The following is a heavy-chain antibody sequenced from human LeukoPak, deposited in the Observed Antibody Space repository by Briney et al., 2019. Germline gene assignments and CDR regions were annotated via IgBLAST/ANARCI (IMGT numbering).Heavy chain of an antibody. D-gene: IGHD5-18*01. Sequence: SETLSLTCTVSGYSISSYYWSWIRQPPGKGLEWIGYIYYSGSTNYNPSLKSRVTISVDTSKNQFSLKLSSVTAADTAVYYCARGITAMVTSYFDYWGQGTLVTVSS. CDR3: ARGITAMVTSYFDY. V-gene: IGHV4-59*01. CDR1: GYSISSYY. J-gene: IGHJ4*02. CDR2: IYYSGST.